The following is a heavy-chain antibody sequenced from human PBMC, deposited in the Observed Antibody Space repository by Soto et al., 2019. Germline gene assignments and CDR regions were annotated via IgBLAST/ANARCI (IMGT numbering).Heavy chain of an antibody. V-gene: IGHV5-51*01. Sequence: XESLKISCKGSVYIFTSYLIAWVRQMPGKGLEWMGIIYPGDSDTIYSPSFRGQVTISVDKSISTAYLQWSSLKASDTAMYYCGASHELDYYYGMDVWGQGTTVTVSS. CDR3: GASHELDYYYGMDV. CDR2: IYPGDSDT. CDR1: VYIFTSYL. J-gene: IGHJ6*02.